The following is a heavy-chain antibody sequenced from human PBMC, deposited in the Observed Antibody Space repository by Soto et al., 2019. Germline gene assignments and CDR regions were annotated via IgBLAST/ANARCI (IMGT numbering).Heavy chain of an antibody. J-gene: IGHJ1*01. CDR3: ARGGIAAAATGYFQH. CDR1: GGSISSGGYY. Sequence: TLSLTCTVSGGSISSGGYYWSWIRQHPGKGLEWIGYIYYSGSTYYNPSLKSRVTISVDTSKNQFSLKLSSVTAADTAVYYCARGGIAAAATGYFQHWGQGTLVTVSS. D-gene: IGHD6-13*01. CDR2: IYYSGST. V-gene: IGHV4-31*03.